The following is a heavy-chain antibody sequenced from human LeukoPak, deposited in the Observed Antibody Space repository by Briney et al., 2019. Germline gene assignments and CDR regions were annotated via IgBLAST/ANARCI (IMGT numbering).Heavy chain of an antibody. CDR1: GFTFSSYN. Sequence: PGGSLRLSCAASGFTFSSYNMNWVRQAPGKRLEWVSSISSSSSYIYYADSVKGRFTISRDNAKNSLYLQMNSLRAEDTAVYYCARMRQQLNDAFDIWGQGTMVTVSS. D-gene: IGHD6-13*01. V-gene: IGHV3-21*01. J-gene: IGHJ3*02. CDR2: ISSSSSYI. CDR3: ARMRQQLNDAFDI.